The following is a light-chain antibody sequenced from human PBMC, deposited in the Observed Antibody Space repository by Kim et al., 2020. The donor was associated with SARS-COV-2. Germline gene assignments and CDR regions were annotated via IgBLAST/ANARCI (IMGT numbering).Light chain of an antibody. Sequence: APGKTARITCGGNNIGGKSVHWYQQKPGQAPVLVIYYDSDRPSGIPERFSGSNSGNTATLTISRVEAGDEADYYCQVWDSSSDLGVFGAGTKVTVL. CDR2: YDS. V-gene: IGLV3-21*04. CDR3: QVWDSSSDLGV. J-gene: IGLJ1*01. CDR1: NIGGKS.